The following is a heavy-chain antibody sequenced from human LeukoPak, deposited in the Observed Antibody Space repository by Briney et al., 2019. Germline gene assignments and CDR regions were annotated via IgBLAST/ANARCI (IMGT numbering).Heavy chain of an antibody. Sequence: SETLSLTCTVSGGSISSGGYYWSWIRQHPGKGLEWIGYIYYSGSTYYNPPLKSRVTISVDTSKNQFSLKLSSVTAADTAVYYCARVMVVVRNTRSHAFDIWGQGTMVTVSS. CDR3: ARVMVVVRNTRSHAFDI. CDR1: GGSISSGGYY. D-gene: IGHD3-22*01. J-gene: IGHJ3*02. V-gene: IGHV4-31*03. CDR2: IYYSGST.